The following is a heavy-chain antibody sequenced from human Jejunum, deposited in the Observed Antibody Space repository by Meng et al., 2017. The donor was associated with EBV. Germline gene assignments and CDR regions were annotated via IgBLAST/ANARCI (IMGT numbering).Heavy chain of an antibody. V-gene: IGHV1-46*01. CDR3: ARGLDSSTPGTD. Sequence: QVHLVQSGAEVKKPGASVKISCKTSGYTFTNYYMHWVRQAPGQGLEWVGMVNPSPVDTNYARKFQGRVTMTSDTSTSTVHMELNSLKSDDTAVYYCARGLDSSTPGTDWGQGTLGTVSS. J-gene: IGHJ4*02. D-gene: IGHD6-13*01. CDR2: VNPSPVDT. CDR1: GYTFTNYY.